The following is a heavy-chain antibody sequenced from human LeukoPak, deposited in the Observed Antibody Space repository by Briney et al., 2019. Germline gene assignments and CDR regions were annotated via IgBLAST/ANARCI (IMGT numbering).Heavy chain of an antibody. CDR3: AKDADDYGDFYYYFDY. D-gene: IGHD4-17*01. Sequence: SSETLSLTCTVSGGSISSYYWSWIRQPAGKGLEWIGRIYTSGSTNYNPSLKSRVTMSVDTSKNQFSLKLSSVTAADTAVYYCAKDADDYGDFYYYFDYWGQGTLVTVSS. CDR1: GGSISSYY. J-gene: IGHJ4*02. V-gene: IGHV4-4*07. CDR2: IYTSGST.